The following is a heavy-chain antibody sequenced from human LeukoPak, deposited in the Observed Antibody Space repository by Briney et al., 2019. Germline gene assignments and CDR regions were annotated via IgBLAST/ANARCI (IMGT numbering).Heavy chain of an antibody. D-gene: IGHD3-22*01. V-gene: IGHV4-39*07. CDR2: IYYNGNT. CDR1: SASIRSSNYY. CDR3: ARDSSGYYLFDY. Sequence: PSETLSLTCTVSSASIRSSNYYWGWIRQPPGKGLEWIGSIYYNGNTYYNPSLKSRVTISVDTSKNQFSLKLSSVTAADTAVYYCARDSSGYYLFDYWGQGTLVTVSS. J-gene: IGHJ4*02.